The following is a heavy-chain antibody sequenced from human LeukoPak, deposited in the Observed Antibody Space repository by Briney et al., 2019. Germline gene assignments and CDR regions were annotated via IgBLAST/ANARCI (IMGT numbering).Heavy chain of an antibody. D-gene: IGHD2-2*01. J-gene: IGHJ4*02. CDR1: GYTFTSYG. CDR2: ISAYNGNT. CDR3: ASCRTTSDWDH. Sequence: ASVKVSCKASGYTFTSYGISWVRQAPGQGLEWMGWISAYNGNTNYAQKLQGRVTMTRDTSTNTVYMELSSLTSEDTALYYCASCRTTSDWDHWGQGTQVTVSS. V-gene: IGHV1-18*01.